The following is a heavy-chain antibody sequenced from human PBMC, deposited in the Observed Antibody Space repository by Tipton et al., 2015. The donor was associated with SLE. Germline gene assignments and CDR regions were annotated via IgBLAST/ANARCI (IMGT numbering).Heavy chain of an antibody. CDR1: GGSISSYY. V-gene: IGHV4-59*08. CDR3: ARGMRTWRGAIVGVDV. J-gene: IGHJ6*02. D-gene: IGHD3-16*01. Sequence: TLSLTCTVSGGSISSYYWSWVRQPPGKGLEWIGDIYHSGYSNYNPSLKSRLTISIDTSKTQFSLKLTSVTAADTAGYYCARGMRTWRGAIVGVDVWGQGTTVNVSS. CDR2: IYHSGYS.